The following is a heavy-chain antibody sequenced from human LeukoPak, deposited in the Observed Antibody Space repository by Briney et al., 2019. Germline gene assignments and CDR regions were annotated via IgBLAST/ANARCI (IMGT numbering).Heavy chain of an antibody. Sequence: PSETLSLTCTVSGGSISNAAYYWSWIRQHPGKGLEWIGYIYYSGSTYYNPSLKSRVTISVDTSKNQFSLKLSSVTAADTAVYYCARHGHDLPYFDYWGQGTLVTVSS. CDR1: GGSISNAAYY. D-gene: IGHD3/OR15-3a*01. CDR2: IYYSGST. V-gene: IGHV4-31*03. J-gene: IGHJ4*02. CDR3: ARHGHDLPYFDY.